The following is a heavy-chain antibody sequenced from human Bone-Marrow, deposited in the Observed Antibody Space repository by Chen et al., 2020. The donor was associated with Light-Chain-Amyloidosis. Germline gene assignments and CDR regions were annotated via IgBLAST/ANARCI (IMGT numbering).Heavy chain of an antibody. CDR2: IYPDDSDA. CDR3: ARRIDGYNFDY. V-gene: IGHV5-51*01. Sequence: EQSGPEVKKPGESLKISCKGSGYTFPNYWIGWVRQRPGKGLEWMGVIYPDDSDARYSPSFEGQVTISADKSITTAYLQWRSLKASDTAMYYCARRIDGYNFDYWGQGTLVTVSS. CDR1: GYTFPNYW. J-gene: IGHJ4*02. D-gene: IGHD5-12*01.